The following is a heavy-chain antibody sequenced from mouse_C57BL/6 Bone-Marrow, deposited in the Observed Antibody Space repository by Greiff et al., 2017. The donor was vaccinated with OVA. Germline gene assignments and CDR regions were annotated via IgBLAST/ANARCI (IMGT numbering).Heavy chain of an antibody. J-gene: IGHJ3*01. D-gene: IGHD2-4*01. CDR3: ARSYDYDGFAY. CDR2: INPNNGGT. V-gene: IGHV1-26*01. Sequence: EVKLQQSGPELVKPGASVKISCKASGYTFTDYYMNWVKQSHGKSLEWIGDINPNNGGTSYNQKFKGKATLTVDKSSSTAYMELRSLTSEDSAVYYCARSYDYDGFAYWGQGTLVTVSA. CDR1: GYTFTDYY.